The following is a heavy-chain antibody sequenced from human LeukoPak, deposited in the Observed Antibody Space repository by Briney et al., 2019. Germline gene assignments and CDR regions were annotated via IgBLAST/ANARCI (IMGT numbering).Heavy chain of an antibody. CDR2: MNPNSGNT. CDR1: GYTFTSYD. CDR3: ARRGFGELLRYYYYGMDV. Sequence: ASVKVCCKASGYTFTSYDINWVRQATGQGVEWMGWMNPNSGNTGYAQKFQGRVTMTRNTSISTAYMELSSLRSEDTAVYYCARRGFGELLRYYYYGMDVWGQGTTVTVSS. J-gene: IGHJ6*02. V-gene: IGHV1-8*01. D-gene: IGHD3-10*01.